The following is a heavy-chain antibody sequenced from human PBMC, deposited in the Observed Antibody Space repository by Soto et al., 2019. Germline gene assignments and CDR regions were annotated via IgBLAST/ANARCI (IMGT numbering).Heavy chain of an antibody. Sequence: GGSLRLSCAASGFTFSSYAMSWVRQAPGKGLEWVSAISGSGGSTYYADSVKGRFTISRDNSKNTLHLQMNSLRAEDTAVYYCATTVTGYYYGVDVCGQGTTVTVSS. V-gene: IGHV3-23*01. CDR1: GFTFSSYA. CDR2: ISGSGGST. D-gene: IGHD4-17*01. J-gene: IGHJ6*02. CDR3: ATTVTGYYYGVDV.